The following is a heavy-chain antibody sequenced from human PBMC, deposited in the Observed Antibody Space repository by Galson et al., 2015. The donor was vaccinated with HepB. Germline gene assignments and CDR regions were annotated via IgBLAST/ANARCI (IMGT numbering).Heavy chain of an antibody. CDR2: IYYSGST. J-gene: IGHJ3*02. V-gene: IGHV4-61*05. CDR3: ARGHPRRSPMGGHAFDI. Sequence: SETLSLTCTVSGGSINSSSYYWGWIRQPPGKGLEWIGYIYYSGSTNYNPSLKSRVTISVDTSKNQFSLKLSSVTAADTAVYYCARGHPRRSPMGGHAFDIWGQGTMVTVSS. CDR1: GGSINSSSYY. D-gene: IGHD1-26*01.